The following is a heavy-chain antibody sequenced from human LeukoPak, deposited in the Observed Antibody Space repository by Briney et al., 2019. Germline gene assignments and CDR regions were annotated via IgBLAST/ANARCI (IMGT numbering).Heavy chain of an antibody. CDR3: ASLLWPTDY. V-gene: IGHV3-21*01. D-gene: IGHD2-2*01. CDR1: GFTFSSYS. CDR2: ISSSSPYI. J-gene: IGHJ4*02. Sequence: GGSLRLSCAASGFTFSSYSMNWVRQAPGKGLEWVSSISSSSPYIYYADSVKGRFTISRDNAKNSLFLQMNSLRAEDTAVYYCASLLWPTDYWGQGTLVTVSS.